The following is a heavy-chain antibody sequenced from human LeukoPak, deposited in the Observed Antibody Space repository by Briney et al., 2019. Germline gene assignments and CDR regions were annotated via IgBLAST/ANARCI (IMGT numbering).Heavy chain of an antibody. V-gene: IGHV4-34*01. CDR2: INHSGST. Sequence: SETLSLTCAVYGGSFSGYYWSWIRQPPGKGLEWIGEINHSGSTYYNPSLKSRVTISVDTSKNQFSLKLSSVTAADTAVYYCASAVEMATIRFDYWGQGTLVTVSS. CDR1: GGSFSGYY. J-gene: IGHJ4*02. D-gene: IGHD5-24*01. CDR3: ASAVEMATIRFDY.